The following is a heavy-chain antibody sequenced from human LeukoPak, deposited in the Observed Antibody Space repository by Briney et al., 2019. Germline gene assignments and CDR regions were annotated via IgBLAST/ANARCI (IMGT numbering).Heavy chain of an antibody. D-gene: IGHD5-18*01. CDR1: GYTFTGYY. CDR3: AKVSSYGFSTGDYDY. Sequence: ASVKVYCKASGYTFTGYYMHWVRQAPGQGLEWMGWINPNSGGTKYEQKFQGRVTMTRDTSISTAYMELSRLRSDDTAVYYCAKVSSYGFSTGDYDYWGQGTLVTVSS. V-gene: IGHV1-2*02. CDR2: INPNSGGT. J-gene: IGHJ4*02.